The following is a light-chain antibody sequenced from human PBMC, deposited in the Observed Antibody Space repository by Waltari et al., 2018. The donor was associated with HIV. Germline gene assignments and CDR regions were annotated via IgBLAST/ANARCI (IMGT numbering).Light chain of an antibody. J-gene: IGKJ2*01. V-gene: IGKV1-5*03. CDR1: QNIGTS. CDR3: QQYETYYT. CDR2: QAS. Sequence: DIRLTPTPSTLSAAVRDTVPITCRASQNIGTSLAWYQQRPGKAPTLLIYQASTLQNGVSSRFSGSGSGTEFTLTITSLQRDDFASYFCQQYETYYTFGQGSRLE.